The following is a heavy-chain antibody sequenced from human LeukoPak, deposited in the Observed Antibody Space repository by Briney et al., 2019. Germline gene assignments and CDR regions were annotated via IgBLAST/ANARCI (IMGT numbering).Heavy chain of an antibody. CDR2: IIRKTDDGTT. D-gene: IGHD2-15*01. V-gene: IGHV3-15*01. CDR1: GLTVSNPW. J-gene: IGHJ4*02. Sequence: GGSLRLACAAYGLTVSNPWTGWVSQAPGKGMEWDRRIIRKTDDGTTDYAEPVKGRFTISRDDSQNTLYLQMNSLQTEDSAVYYCTPQRYCSGGNCSDYWGQGTLVTVSS. CDR3: TPQRYCSGGNCSDY.